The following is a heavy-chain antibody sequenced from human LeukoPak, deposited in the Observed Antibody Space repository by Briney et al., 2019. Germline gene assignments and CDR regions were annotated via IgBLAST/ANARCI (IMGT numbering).Heavy chain of an antibody. CDR1: GVTLSNYA. J-gene: IGHJ2*01. CDR3: AKDRTVGASYWYFDL. D-gene: IGHD1-26*01. CDR2: ISSSGSGGNT. Sequence: GGSLRLSCVASGVTLSNYAMSWARQAPGKGLEWVSGISSSGSGGNTYYADSVKGRFTISRDSSRNTLFLHMSTLRAEDTAIYYCAKDRTVGASYWYFDLWGRGTLVTVSS. V-gene: IGHV3-23*01.